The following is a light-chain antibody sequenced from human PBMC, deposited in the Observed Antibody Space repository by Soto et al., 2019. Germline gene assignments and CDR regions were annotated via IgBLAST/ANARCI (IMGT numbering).Light chain of an antibody. V-gene: IGLV1-44*01. CDR1: SSNIGSDT. J-gene: IGLJ3*02. CDR3: ASWDASLNGWV. Sequence: QSVLTQPPSASGTPGQRVTISCSGSSSNIGSDTVNWYQQLPGTAPKLLIHRSNQRPSGVPGRFSGYKSGTSASLAISGLQPEDEADYHCASWDASLNGWVFGGGTKLTVL. CDR2: RSN.